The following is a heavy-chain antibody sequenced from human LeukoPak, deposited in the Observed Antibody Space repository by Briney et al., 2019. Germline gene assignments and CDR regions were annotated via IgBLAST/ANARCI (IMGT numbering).Heavy chain of an antibody. CDR1: GGSRINAGW. D-gene: IGHD3-16*01. CDR3: ARDLGYYYGLDI. CDR2: IFHSGNT. J-gene: IGHJ6*02. V-gene: IGHV4-4*02. Sequence: PSETLSLTCDVSGGSRINAGWWSWVRQPPGKGLEWIGEIFHSGNTKYNPSLESRVTISVGKSNHQFTLEMKSVTAADTAIYYCARDLGYYYGLDIWSRGTTVTVSS.